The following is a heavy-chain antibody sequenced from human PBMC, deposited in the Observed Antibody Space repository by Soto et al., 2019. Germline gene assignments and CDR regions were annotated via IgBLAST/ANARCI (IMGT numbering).Heavy chain of an antibody. CDR1: GGTFSSKYA. CDR3: ATSPGFGGYYVV. D-gene: IGHD3-10*02. V-gene: IGHV1-69*01. J-gene: IGHJ4*02. Sequence: QVQLVQSGAEVKKPGSSVKVSCKASGGTFSSKYAISWVRQAPGQGFEWMGGIMPSFGTRNYAQRFQDRITLNADASMTRAHMELTSLTSQDTAVYYCATSPGFGGYYVVWGQGTLVTVSS. CDR2: IMPSFGTR.